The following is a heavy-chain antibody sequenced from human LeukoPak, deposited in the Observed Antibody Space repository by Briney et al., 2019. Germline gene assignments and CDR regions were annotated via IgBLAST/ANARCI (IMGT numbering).Heavy chain of an antibody. CDR3: AISTTVTTPFDY. J-gene: IGHJ4*02. V-gene: IGHV1-18*01. Sequence: ASVKVSCKASGYTFTSYGISWVRQAPGQGLEWMGWISAYNGNTNYAQKLQGRVTMTTDTSTSTAYVELRSLRSDDTAVYYCAISTTVTTPFDYWGQGTLVTVSS. D-gene: IGHD4-17*01. CDR1: GYTFTSYG. CDR2: ISAYNGNT.